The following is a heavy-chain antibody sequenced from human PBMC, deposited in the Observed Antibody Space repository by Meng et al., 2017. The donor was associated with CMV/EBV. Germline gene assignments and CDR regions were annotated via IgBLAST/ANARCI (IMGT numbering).Heavy chain of an antibody. CDR2: IYYSGST. Sequence: SETLSLTCTVSGGSISSSSYYWGWIRQPPGKGLEWIGSIYYSGSTYYNPSLKSRVTKSVDTSKNQFSLKLSSVTAADTAVYYCARHGGDYEDYWGQGTLVTVSS. CDR1: GGSISSSSYY. J-gene: IGHJ4*02. V-gene: IGHV4-39*01. D-gene: IGHD4-17*01. CDR3: ARHGGDYEDY.